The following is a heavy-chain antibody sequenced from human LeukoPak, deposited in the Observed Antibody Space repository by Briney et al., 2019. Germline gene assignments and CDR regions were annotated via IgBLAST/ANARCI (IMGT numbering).Heavy chain of an antibody. Sequence: GGSLRLSCAASGFTLSSLPMHWVRQTPGKGLEWEAVLSNDGSGKSYADSVKGRFTVSRDNSKNTLYLEMNNLRTEDTAVYYCAREIGSSGRAGFFDCWGQGTLVTVSS. J-gene: IGHJ4*02. V-gene: IGHV3-30*04. CDR1: GFTLSSLP. CDR3: AREIGSSGRAGFFDC. D-gene: IGHD3-22*01. CDR2: LSNDGSGK.